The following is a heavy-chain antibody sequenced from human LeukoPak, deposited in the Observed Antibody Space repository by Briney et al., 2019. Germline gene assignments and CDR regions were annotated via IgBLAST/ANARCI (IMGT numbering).Heavy chain of an antibody. Sequence: GGSLRLSCAASGFTVSSNYMSWVRQAPGKGLEWVSVIYSGGSTYYADSVKGRFTISRDNSKNTLYLQMNSLRAEDTAVYYCATYSSSWPDNDAFDIWGQGTKVTVSS. V-gene: IGHV3-66*01. D-gene: IGHD6-13*01. CDR3: ATYSSSWPDNDAFDI. CDR1: GFTVSSNY. J-gene: IGHJ3*02. CDR2: IYSGGST.